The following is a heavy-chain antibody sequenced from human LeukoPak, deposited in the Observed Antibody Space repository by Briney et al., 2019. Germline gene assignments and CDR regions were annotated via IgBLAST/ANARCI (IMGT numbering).Heavy chain of an antibody. J-gene: IGHJ2*01. CDR2: VIPIFGTA. CDR1: RGTFSSYA. D-gene: IGHD1-26*01. CDR3: ARALVLSGSWEPNWYFDL. V-gene: IGHV1-69*05. Sequence: SVKVSCKASRGTFSSYAISWVRQAPGQGLEWMGGVIPIFGTANYAQKFQGRVTITTDESTSTAYMELSSLRSEDTAVYYCARALVLSGSWEPNWYFDLWGRGTLVTVSS.